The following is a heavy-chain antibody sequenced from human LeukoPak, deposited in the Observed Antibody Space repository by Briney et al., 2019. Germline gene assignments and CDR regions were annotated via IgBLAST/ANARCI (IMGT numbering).Heavy chain of an antibody. CDR1: GGSFSGYY. D-gene: IGHD2-21*01. V-gene: IGHV4-34*01. Sequence: SETLSLTCAVYGGSFSGYYWSWIRQPPGKGLEWIGEINHSGSTNYNPSLKSRVTMSIDTSKNQFSLRPNSVTAADTAIYYCARVYLGGGAQSDYWGQGALVTVSS. J-gene: IGHJ4*02. CDR3: ARVYLGGGAQSDY. CDR2: INHSGST.